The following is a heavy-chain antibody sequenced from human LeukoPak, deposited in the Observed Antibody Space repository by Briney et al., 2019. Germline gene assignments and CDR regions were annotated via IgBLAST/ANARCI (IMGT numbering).Heavy chain of an antibody. V-gene: IGHV1-18*01. J-gene: IGHJ4*02. CDR1: GYTFTSYG. CDR3: ARDWYYYDSSGYSNYFDY. CDR2: ISAYNGNT. D-gene: IGHD3-22*01. Sequence: GASVKVSCKASGYTFTSYGISWVRQAPGQGLEWMGWISAYNGNTNYAQKLQGRVTMTTDTSTSTAYMELRSLRSDDTAVYYCARDWYYYDSSGYSNYFDYWGQGTLVTVSS.